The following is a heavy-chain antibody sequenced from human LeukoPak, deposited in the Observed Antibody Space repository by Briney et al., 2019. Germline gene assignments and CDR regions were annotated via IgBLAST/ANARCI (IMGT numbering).Heavy chain of an antibody. CDR2: ISYDGSNK. CDR1: GFTFSSYG. J-gene: IGHJ4*02. V-gene: IGHV3-30*18. CDR3: AKEHYDSSAHYYDY. D-gene: IGHD3-22*01. Sequence: GGSLRLSCAASGFTFSSYGMHWVRQAPGKGLEWVAVISYDGSNKYYADSVKGRFTISRDNSKNTLYLQMNSLRAEDTAVYYCAKEHYDSSAHYYDYWGQGTLVTVSS.